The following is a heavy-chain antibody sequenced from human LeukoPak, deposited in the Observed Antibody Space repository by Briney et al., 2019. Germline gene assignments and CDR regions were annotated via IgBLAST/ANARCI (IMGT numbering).Heavy chain of an antibody. V-gene: IGHV4-4*07. CDR1: GGSISSYY. CDR3: ARSTRQGAFDI. J-gene: IGHJ3*02. Sequence: SETLSLTCTVSGGSISSYYWSWIRQPAGKGLEWIGRIHTSGSTNYNPSLKSRVTMSVDTSKNQFSLRLSSVTAADTAVYYCARSTRQGAFDIWSQGTMVTVSS. CDR2: IHTSGST.